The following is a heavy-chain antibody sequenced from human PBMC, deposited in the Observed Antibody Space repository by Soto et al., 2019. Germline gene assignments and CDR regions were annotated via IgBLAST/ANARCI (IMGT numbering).Heavy chain of an antibody. J-gene: IGHJ4*02. CDR2: INSYNGNT. CDR3: ARAIAGGYGHTTLDY. Sequence: QVQLVQSGGEVKKPGASVKFSCKTSTYTFTNYGITWVRQAPGQGLEWMGWINSYNGNTDYVQKFQGRVTMTTDTSTRTAFMELRSLRSDDTAVYYCARAIAGGYGHTTLDYWGQGTLITVSS. V-gene: IGHV1-18*01. D-gene: IGHD5-18*01. CDR1: TYTFTNYG.